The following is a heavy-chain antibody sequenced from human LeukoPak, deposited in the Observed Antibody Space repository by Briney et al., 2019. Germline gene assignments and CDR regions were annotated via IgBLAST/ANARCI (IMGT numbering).Heavy chain of an antibody. CDR2: IYYSGNT. V-gene: IGHV4-39*01. D-gene: IGHD6-19*01. CDR3: ARHWSFSGWYDLHFDY. Sequence: PSETLSLTCTVSGGSISSSTYYWGWIRQPPGKGLGWIGSIYYSGNTYYNPSLKIRVTVSVDTSKNQFSLKLTSVTAAHTAVYYCARHWSFSGWYDLHFDYWGQGTLVTVSS. CDR1: GGSISSSTYY. J-gene: IGHJ4*02.